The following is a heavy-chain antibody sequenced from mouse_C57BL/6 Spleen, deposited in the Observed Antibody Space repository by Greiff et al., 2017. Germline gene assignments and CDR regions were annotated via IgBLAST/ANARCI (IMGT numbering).Heavy chain of an antibody. CDR3: ARGVYYYGSSSPAWFAY. V-gene: IGHV1-64*01. Sequence: QVQLQQPGAELVKPGASVTLSCKASGYTFTSYWMHWVKQRPGQGLEWIGMIHPNSGSTDYNEKFKSKATLTVDKSSSTAYMQLSSLTSEDSAVYYCARGVYYYGSSSPAWFAYWGQGTLVTVSA. D-gene: IGHD1-1*01. CDR1: GYTFTSYW. J-gene: IGHJ3*01. CDR2: IHPNSGST.